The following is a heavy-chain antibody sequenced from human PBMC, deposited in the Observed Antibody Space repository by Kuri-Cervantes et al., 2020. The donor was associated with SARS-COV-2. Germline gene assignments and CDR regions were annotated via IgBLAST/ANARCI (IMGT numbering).Heavy chain of an antibody. J-gene: IGHJ4*02. V-gene: IGHV1-46*01. CDR2: INPSGGST. CDR3: ASSYSSGSDY. D-gene: IGHD6-19*01. CDR1: GYTFTSYY. Sequence: ASVKVSCKASGYTFTSYYMHWVRQAPGQGLEWMGIINPSGGSTSYAQKFQGRVTMTRDTSISTAYMELRSLRSDDTAVYYCASSYSSGSDYWGQGTLVTVSS.